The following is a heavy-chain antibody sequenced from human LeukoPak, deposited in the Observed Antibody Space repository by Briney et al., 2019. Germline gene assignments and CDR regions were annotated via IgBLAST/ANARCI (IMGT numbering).Heavy chain of an antibody. D-gene: IGHD2-8*01. V-gene: IGHV1-69*06. J-gene: IGHJ4*02. Sequence: ASVKVSCKASGGTFSSFGISWVRQAPGQGLEWMGGIIPIFGTAHYAQKFQGRVTVTEDKSTNTAYMELSRLRSEDTAVYYCARVYADPDYYFDYWGQGTLVTVSS. CDR3: ARVYADPDYYFDY. CDR1: GGTFSSFG. CDR2: IIPIFGTA.